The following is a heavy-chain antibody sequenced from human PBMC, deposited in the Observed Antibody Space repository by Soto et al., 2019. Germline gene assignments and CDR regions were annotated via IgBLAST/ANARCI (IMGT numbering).Heavy chain of an antibody. V-gene: IGHV4-34*01. CDR3: ARDKITGLFDY. CDR2: INHSGST. CDR1: GGSFSGYY. D-gene: IGHD2-8*02. Sequence: QVQLQQWGAGLLKPSETLSLTCAVYGGSFSGYYWTWIRQPPGTGLAWIGEINHSGSTNYNPSLKSRVTKSVDTSKNQFSLKLTSVTAADTAVYYCARDKITGLFDYWGEGTLVTVSS. J-gene: IGHJ4*02.